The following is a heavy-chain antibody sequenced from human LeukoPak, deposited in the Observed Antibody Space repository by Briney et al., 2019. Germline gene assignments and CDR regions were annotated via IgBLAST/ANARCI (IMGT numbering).Heavy chain of an antibody. J-gene: IGHJ3*02. CDR3: ATDRDGGGSSSSGDAFDI. Sequence: GASVTVSFMVSGYTLTELSMHWVRQAPGKGLEWMGGFDPEDGETIYAQKFQGRVTMTEDTSTDTAYMELSSLRSEDTAVYYCATDRDGGGSSSSGDAFDIWGQGTMVTVSS. CDR1: GYTLTELS. D-gene: IGHD6-6*01. CDR2: FDPEDGET. V-gene: IGHV1-24*01.